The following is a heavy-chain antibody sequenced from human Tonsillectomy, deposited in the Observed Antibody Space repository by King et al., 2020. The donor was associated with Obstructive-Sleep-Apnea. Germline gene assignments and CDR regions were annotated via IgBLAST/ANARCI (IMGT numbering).Heavy chain of an antibody. V-gene: IGHV4-59*01. CDR1: GGSISYYY. Sequence: VQLQESGPGLVKPSETLSLTCTVSGGSISYYYWSWIRQPPGKGLEWIGYIYHSGSTNYNPSLKSRVIISVDTSKNQFSLKLSSVTAADTAVYYCAREPPNAYGIDYWGQGTLVTVSS. CDR3: AREPPNAYGIDY. CDR2: IYHSGST. J-gene: IGHJ4*02. D-gene: IGHD4-17*01.